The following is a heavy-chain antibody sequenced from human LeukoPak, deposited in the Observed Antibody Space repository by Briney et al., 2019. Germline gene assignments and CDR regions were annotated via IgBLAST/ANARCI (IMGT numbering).Heavy chain of an antibody. CDR3: ARGDYGGNSPFDAFDI. J-gene: IGHJ3*02. CDR1: GGSIGSGGYY. V-gene: IGHV4-31*03. D-gene: IGHD4-23*01. Sequence: PSETLSLTCTVSGGSIGSGGYYWSWIRQHPGKGLEWIGYIYYSGSTYYNPSLKSRVTISVDTSKNQFSLKLSSVTAADTAVYYCARGDYGGNSPFDAFDIWGQGTMVTVSS. CDR2: IYYSGST.